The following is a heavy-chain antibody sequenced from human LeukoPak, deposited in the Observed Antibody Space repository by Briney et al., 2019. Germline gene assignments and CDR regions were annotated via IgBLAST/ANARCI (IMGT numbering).Heavy chain of an antibody. CDR3: ARVDITYYYDSSGYYSLDY. CDR1: GYTFTSYG. V-gene: IGHV1-69*13. CDR2: IIPIFGTA. Sequence: SVKVSCKASGYTFTSYGISWVRQAPGQGLEWMGGIIPIFGTANYAQKFQGRVTITADESTSTAYMELSSLRSEDTAVYYCARVDITYYYDSSGYYSLDYWGQGTLVTVSS. D-gene: IGHD3-22*01. J-gene: IGHJ4*02.